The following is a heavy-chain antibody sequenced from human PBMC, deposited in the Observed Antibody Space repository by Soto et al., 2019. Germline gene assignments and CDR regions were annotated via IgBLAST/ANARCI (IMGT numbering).Heavy chain of an antibody. CDR2: INHSGST. J-gene: IGHJ4*02. CDR3: ARHDLWPPHFDS. D-gene: IGHD3-10*01. CDR1: GGSFSGYY. V-gene: IGHV4-34*01. Sequence: KTSETLSLTCAVYGGSFSGYYWTWIRQPPGTGLEWIGEINHSGSTNYNPSLKSRVTISVDTSRSHFSLRLSSVTAADTAVYYCARHDLWPPHFDSWGQGTLVTVSS.